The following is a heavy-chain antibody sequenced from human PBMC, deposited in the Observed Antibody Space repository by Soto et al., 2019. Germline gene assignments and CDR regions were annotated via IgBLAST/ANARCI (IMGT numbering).Heavy chain of an antibody. CDR2: ISGSGGST. CDR1: GFTFSSYA. Sequence: EVQLLESGGCLVQPGGSLRLSCAASGFTFSSYAMSWVRQAPGKGLEWVSAISGSGGSTYYEDSVKGRFTISRDNPKNTLYLQMNSLRDEDTAVYYCAKDRYSSYDGYLYFDLWGRGTLVTVSS. V-gene: IGHV3-23*01. D-gene: IGHD5-12*01. J-gene: IGHJ2*01. CDR3: AKDRYSSYDGYLYFDL.